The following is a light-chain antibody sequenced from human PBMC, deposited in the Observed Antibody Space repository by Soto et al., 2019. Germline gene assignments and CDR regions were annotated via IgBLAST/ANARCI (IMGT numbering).Light chain of an antibody. Sequence: DIQMTQSPSSLSASVGDTVTITCRASQRISTYLNWYQQKPGRAPKLVISAASSLQSGFPTRFSGDGSGTDFTLTISSLQPEDVATYFCQQSSSTLGTFGQGTRV. CDR3: QQSSSTLGT. CDR2: AAS. CDR1: QRISTY. J-gene: IGKJ1*01. V-gene: IGKV1-39*01.